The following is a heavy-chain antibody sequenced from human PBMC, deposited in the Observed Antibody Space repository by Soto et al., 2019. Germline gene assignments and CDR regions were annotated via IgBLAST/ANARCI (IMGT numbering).Heavy chain of an antibody. J-gene: IGHJ3*02. CDR3: AKAYGYDFWSGYYSVKIAFDI. Sequence: GGSLRLSCAASGFTFSSYAMSWVRQAPGKGLEWVSAISGSGGRTNYADSVKGRFTISRDNSKNTLYLQMNSLRAEDTAVYYCAKAYGYDFWSGYYSVKIAFDIWGQGTMVTVSS. V-gene: IGHV3-23*01. CDR2: ISGSGGRT. CDR1: GFTFSSYA. D-gene: IGHD3-3*01.